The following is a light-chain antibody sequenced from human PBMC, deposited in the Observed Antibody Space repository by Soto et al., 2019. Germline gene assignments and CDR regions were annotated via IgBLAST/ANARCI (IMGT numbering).Light chain of an antibody. CDR2: GTS. V-gene: IGKV1-16*02. J-gene: IGKJ5*01. Sequence: DIQMTQSPSSLSASVGDGVTITCRASQGISNYLAWFQQKPGKAPKSLISGTSSLQSGVPSNFRGGGSGTDFTLTINNLQPEDSATYYCQQYNSYPITFGQGTRVEIK. CDR1: QGISNY. CDR3: QQYNSYPIT.